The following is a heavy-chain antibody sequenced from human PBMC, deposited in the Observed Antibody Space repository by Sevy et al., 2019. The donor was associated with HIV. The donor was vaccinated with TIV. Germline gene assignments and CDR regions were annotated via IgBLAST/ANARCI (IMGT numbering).Heavy chain of an antibody. CDR3: TRGRRVYADYGVDY. D-gene: IGHD4-17*01. CDR1: GFTFGEYS. J-gene: IGHJ4*02. Sequence: GGSLRLSCTASGFTFGEYSMSWFRQAPGKGLEWVSFIRSEVYGGTTEYAALVKGRFTISRDDSKSIAYLQMSSLKTEDPAVYYCTRGRRVYADYGVDYWGQGTLVTVSS. CDR2: IRSEVYGGTT. V-gene: IGHV3-49*03.